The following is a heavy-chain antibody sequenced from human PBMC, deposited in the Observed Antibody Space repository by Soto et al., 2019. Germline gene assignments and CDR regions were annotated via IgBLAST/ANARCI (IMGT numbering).Heavy chain of an antibody. V-gene: IGHV1-18*01. J-gene: IGHJ4*02. CDR2: SSTYNGNT. Sequence: QVQLVQSGAEVKKPGASVRVSCKASGYTFNNYGISWVCQAPGQGVEWMGWSSTYNGNTKYGQGFQGRVTMTTDTATSKAAMELRSLRSNATAVYYYAREGSRLQWCGEFITPGRPQNDFDYWGQGTLVTVSS. CDR1: GYTFNNYG. CDR3: AREGSRLQWCGEFITPGRPQNDFDY. D-gene: IGHD3-10*01.